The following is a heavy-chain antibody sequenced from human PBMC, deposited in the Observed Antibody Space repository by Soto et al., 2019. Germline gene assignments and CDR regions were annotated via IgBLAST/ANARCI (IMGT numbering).Heavy chain of an antibody. CDR1: GFSLTTSGVG. CDR2: IYWDDDK. Sequence: QITLNESGPTVVKPTETLTLTCTFSGFSLTTSGVGVGWVRQSPGKAPEWLASIYWDDDKRYSTSLKSRLTITKDTSKNQVVLTMANVDPADTATYYCAHRVLRAVVGLVTTTAIYFDFWGQGTPVVVSS. J-gene: IGHJ4*02. D-gene: IGHD3-3*01. V-gene: IGHV2-5*02. CDR3: AHRVLRAVVGLVTTTAIYFDF.